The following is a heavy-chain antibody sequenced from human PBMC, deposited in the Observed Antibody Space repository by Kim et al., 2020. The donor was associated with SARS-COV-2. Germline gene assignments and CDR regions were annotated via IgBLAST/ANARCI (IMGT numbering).Heavy chain of an antibody. J-gene: IGHJ6*03. D-gene: IGHD3-10*01. Sequence: GGSLRLSCAASGFTFSSYSMNWVRQAPGKGLEWVSSISSSSSYIYYADSVKGRFTISRDNAKNSLYLQMNSLRAEDTAVYYCARDFLDGSGSYYAYYYYMDVWGKGTTVTVSS. CDR1: GFTFSSYS. CDR3: ARDFLDGSGSYYAYYYYMDV. V-gene: IGHV3-21*01. CDR2: ISSSSSYI.